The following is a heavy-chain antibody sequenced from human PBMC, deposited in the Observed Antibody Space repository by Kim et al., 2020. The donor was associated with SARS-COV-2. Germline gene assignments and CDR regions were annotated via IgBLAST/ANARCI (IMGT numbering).Heavy chain of an antibody. V-gene: IGHV4-39*01. J-gene: IGHJ4*02. CDR2: IYYSGST. CDR1: GGSISSSSYY. CDR3: ARRRKVYSSSPIGVYFDY. Sequence: SETLSLTCTVSGGSISSSSYYWGWIRQPPGKGLEWIGSIYYSGSTYYNPSLKSRVTISVDTSKNQFSLKLSSVTAADTAVYYCARRRKVYSSSPIGVYFDYWGQGTLVTVSS. D-gene: IGHD6-6*01.